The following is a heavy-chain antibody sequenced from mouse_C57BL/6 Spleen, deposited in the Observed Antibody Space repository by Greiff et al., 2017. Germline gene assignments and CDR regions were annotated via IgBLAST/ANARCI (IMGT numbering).Heavy chain of an antibody. CDR3: ASLLRWYFDV. CDR2: INPNNGGT. CDR1: GYTFTSYW. V-gene: IGHV1-22*01. D-gene: IGHD1-1*01. Sequence: VQLQQPGAELVKPGASVKLSCKASGYTFTSYWMHWVKQSHGKSLEWIGYINPNNGGTSYNQKFKGKATLTVNKSSSTAYMELRSLTSEDSAVYYCASLLRWYFDVWGTGTTVTVSS. J-gene: IGHJ1*03.